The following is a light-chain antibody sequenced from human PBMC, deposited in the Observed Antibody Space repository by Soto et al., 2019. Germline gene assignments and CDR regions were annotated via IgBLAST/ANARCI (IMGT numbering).Light chain of an antibody. V-gene: IGLV2-14*01. CDR2: EVS. Sequence: QSALTQPASASGSPGQSITISCTGTSSDVDDYIYVSWYQQHPGKAPKLMISEVSNRPSGVSNRFSGSKSGNTASLTISGLQAEDEADYYCSSYTSTNTRVVGGGTKLTVL. CDR1: SSDVDDYIY. J-gene: IGLJ3*02. CDR3: SSYTSTNTRV.